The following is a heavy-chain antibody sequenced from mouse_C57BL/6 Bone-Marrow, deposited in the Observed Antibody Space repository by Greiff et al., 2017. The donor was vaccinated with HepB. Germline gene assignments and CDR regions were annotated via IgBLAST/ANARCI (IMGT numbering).Heavy chain of an antibody. CDR2: ISSGSSTI. Sequence: EVKLMESGGGLVKPGGSLKLSCAASGFTFSDYGMHWVRQAPEKGLEWVAYISSGSSTIYYADTVKGRFTISRDNAKNTLFLQMTSLRSEDTAMYYCATIGFAYWGQGTLVTGSA. J-gene: IGHJ3*01. V-gene: IGHV5-17*01. CDR1: GFTFSDYG. CDR3: ATIGFAY.